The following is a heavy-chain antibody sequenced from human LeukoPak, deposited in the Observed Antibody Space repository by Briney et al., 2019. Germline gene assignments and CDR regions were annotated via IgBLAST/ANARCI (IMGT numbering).Heavy chain of an antibody. CDR1: GFTFRSYN. V-gene: IGHV3-21*01. CDR2: ISSSRRYI. Sequence: PGRSLRLSCAASGFTFRSYNMNWVRQAPGKRPEWVSSISSSRRYIYYADSVKGRFTISRDNAKNSPYLQMNSLRAEDTALYYCARGASRADYWGQGTLVTVSS. J-gene: IGHJ4*02. CDR3: ARGASRADY.